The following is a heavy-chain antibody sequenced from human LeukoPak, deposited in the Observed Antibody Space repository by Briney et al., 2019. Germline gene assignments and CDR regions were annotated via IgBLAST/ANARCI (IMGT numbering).Heavy chain of an antibody. CDR3: SAAGNYEYFQH. CDR2: ISGSGGST. CDR1: GFTFSSHV. J-gene: IGHJ1*01. D-gene: IGHD6-13*01. V-gene: IGHV3-23*01. Sequence: GGSLRLSCAASGFTFSSHVMSRVRQPPGKGLEWVSAISGSGGSTDYADSVKGRFTISRDNSKNTLYLQMNSLRAEDTAVYYCSAAGNYEYFQHWGQGTLVTVSS.